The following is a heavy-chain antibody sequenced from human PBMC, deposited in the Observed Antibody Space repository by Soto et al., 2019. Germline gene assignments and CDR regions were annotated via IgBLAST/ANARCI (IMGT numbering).Heavy chain of an antibody. CDR3: ARLYYDYV. Sequence: PGGSLRLSCKASGFDFSTYSMNWVRQAPGKGLEWIAYVSMDSDTIHYADSVKGRFTISRDDPENSLYLQMNSLRDEDTATYYCARLYYDYVWGPGTTVTVSS. V-gene: IGHV3-48*02. CDR2: VSMDSDTI. D-gene: IGHD3-3*01. CDR1: GFDFSTYS. J-gene: IGHJ6*02.